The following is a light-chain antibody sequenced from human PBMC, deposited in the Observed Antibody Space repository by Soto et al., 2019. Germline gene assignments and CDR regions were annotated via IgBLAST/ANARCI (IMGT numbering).Light chain of an antibody. CDR3: SSYTSSSTSYVV. CDR2: DVS. Sequence: QSALTQPASVSGSPGQSITISCTGTSSDVGGYNYVSWYQQHPGKAPKLMIYDVSNRPSGVSNRFSGSKSGNTASLTISGLQAEDEADYYCSSYTSSSTSYVVFGGWTSSPS. J-gene: IGLJ2*01. V-gene: IGLV2-14*01. CDR1: SSDVGGYNY.